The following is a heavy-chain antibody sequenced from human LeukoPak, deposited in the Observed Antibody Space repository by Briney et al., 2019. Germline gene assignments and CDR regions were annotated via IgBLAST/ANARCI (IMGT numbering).Heavy chain of an antibody. V-gene: IGHV4-39*07. CDR2: IYYSGST. CDR3: ARGGVAKNYYYYYYMDV. D-gene: IGHD5-12*01. J-gene: IGHJ6*03. CDR1: GGSISSSSYY. Sequence: SETLSLTCTVSGGSISSSSYYWGWIRQPPGKGLEWIGSIYYSGSTYYNPSLKSRVTISVDTSKNQFSLKLSSVTAADTAVYYCARGGVAKNYYYYYYMDVWGKGTTVTVSS.